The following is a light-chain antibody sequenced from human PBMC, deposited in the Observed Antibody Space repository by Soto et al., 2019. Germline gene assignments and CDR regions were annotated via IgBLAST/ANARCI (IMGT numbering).Light chain of an antibody. Sequence: DIQVTQSPSSLCSSVVDRVTITCRASQSIIRYFNWYQQKPGRAPNLLLYVASSFQTEVTSRLSGSGSGTDFTLTITSLQAEDFATYYCQQSCGTPLTFGQGTRLEIK. CDR1: QSIIRY. V-gene: IGKV1-39*01. CDR2: VAS. CDR3: QQSCGTPLT. J-gene: IGKJ5*01.